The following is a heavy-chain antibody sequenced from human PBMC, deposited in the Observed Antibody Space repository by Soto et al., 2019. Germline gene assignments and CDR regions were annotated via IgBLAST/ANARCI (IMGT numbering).Heavy chain of an antibody. D-gene: IGHD3-3*01. V-gene: IGHV3-23*01. CDR2: ISGSGGST. CDR3: AKDGNYDFWSGYSLGYYFDY. J-gene: IGHJ4*02. CDR1: GFTFSSYA. Sequence: GGSLRLSCAASGFTFSSYAMSWVRQAPGKGLEWVSAISGSGGSTYYADSVKGRFTISRDNSKNTLYLQMNSLRAEDTAVYYCAKDGNYDFWSGYSLGYYFDYWGQGTLVTVSS.